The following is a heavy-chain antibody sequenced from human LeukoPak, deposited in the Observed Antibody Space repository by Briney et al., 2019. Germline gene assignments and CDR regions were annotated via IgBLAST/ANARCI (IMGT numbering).Heavy chain of an antibody. CDR1: GYTFTSYD. J-gene: IGHJ3*02. D-gene: IGHD4-23*01. V-gene: IGHV1-8*01. CDR3: ATSPGVTRAFDI. CDR2: MNPNSGNT. Sequence: ASVKVSCKASGYTFTSYDINWVRQATGQGLEWMGWMNPNSGNTGYAQKFQGRVTMTRNTSISTVYMELSSLRSEDTAVYYCATSPGVTRAFDIWGQGTMVTVSS.